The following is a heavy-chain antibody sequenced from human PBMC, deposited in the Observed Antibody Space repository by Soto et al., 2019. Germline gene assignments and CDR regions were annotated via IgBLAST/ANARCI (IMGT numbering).Heavy chain of an antibody. Sequence: QVQLVESGGGVVQPGRSLRLSCAASGFTFSSYGMHWVRQAPGKGLEWVAVIWYDGSNKYYADSVKGRFTISRDNSKNTLYLQMNSLRAEDTAVYYCERGRTIFGVVIGRIDYWGQGTLVTVSS. CDR1: GFTFSSYG. V-gene: IGHV3-33*01. CDR3: ERGRTIFGVVIGRIDY. D-gene: IGHD3-3*01. CDR2: IWYDGSNK. J-gene: IGHJ4*02.